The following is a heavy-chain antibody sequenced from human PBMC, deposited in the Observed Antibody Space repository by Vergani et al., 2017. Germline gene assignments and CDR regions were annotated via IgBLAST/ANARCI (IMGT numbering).Heavy chain of an antibody. CDR3: VKASSGWYGYFDY. D-gene: IGHD6-19*01. CDR1: GFTFSSYG. CDR2: IWNDGSNK. J-gene: IGHJ4*02. V-gene: IGHV3-33*03. Sequence: QVQLVESGGGVVQPGRSLRLSCAASGFTFSSYGMHWVRQAPGKGLEWVAVIWNDGSNKYYADSVKGRFTISRDNAKNTLYLQMNSLRAEDTALYYCVKASSGWYGYFDYWGQGTLVIVSS.